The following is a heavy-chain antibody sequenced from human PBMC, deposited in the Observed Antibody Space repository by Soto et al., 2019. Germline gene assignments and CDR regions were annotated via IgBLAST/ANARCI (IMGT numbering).Heavy chain of an antibody. CDR1: GDTFSSYA. D-gene: IGHD2-21*02. V-gene: IGHV1-69*01. CDR3: AVGDPSDY. J-gene: IGHJ4*02. Sequence: QVQLVQSGSEVQKPGSSVKVSCKASGDTFSSYAISWVRQAPGQGLEWMEGIIPFFGSPKFAQKFQGRLTITADESTSTAYMQLSSLRSEDTAVYYCAVGDPSDYWGQGTLITVSS. CDR2: IIPFFGSP.